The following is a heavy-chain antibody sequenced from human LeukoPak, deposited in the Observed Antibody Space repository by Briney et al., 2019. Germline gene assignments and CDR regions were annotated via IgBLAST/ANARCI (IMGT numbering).Heavy chain of an antibody. CDR2: IYTSGST. Sequence: SETLSLTCTVSGGSISSGSYYWSWIRQPAGKGLEWIGRIYTSGSTNYNPSLKSRVTISVDTSKNQFSLKLSSVTAADTAVYYCASLRDDWSFDYWGQGTLVTVSS. CDR3: ASLRDDWSFDY. CDR1: GGSISSGSYY. V-gene: IGHV4-61*02. D-gene: IGHD3-9*01. J-gene: IGHJ4*02.